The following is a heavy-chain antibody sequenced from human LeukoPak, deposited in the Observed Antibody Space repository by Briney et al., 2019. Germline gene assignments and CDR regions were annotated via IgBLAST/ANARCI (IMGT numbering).Heavy chain of an antibody. J-gene: IGHJ4*02. CDR2: IYYSGST. D-gene: IGHD1-14*01. Sequence: PSETLSLTCTVSGGSISSYYWSWIRQPPGKGLEWIGYIYYSGSTNYNPSLKSRVTISVDTSKNQFSLILSSVTAADTAVYYCARDNRDYADYWGQGTLVTVS. CDR3: ARDNRDYADY. CDR1: GGSISSYY. V-gene: IGHV4-59*01.